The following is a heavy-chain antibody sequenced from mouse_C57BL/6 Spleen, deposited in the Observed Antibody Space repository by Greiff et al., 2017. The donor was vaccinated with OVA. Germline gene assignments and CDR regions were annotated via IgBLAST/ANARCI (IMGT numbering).Heavy chain of an antibody. CDR3: ATAYYSNYVRLDY. CDR1: GFTFSDYG. V-gene: IGHV5-17*01. CDR2: ISSGSSTI. Sequence: EVKLVESGGGLVKPGGSLKLSCAASGFTFSDYGMHWVRQAPEKGLEWVAYISSGSSTIYYADTVKGRFTISRDNAKNTLFLQMTSLRSEDTAMYYCATAYYSNYVRLDYWGQGTTLTVSS. D-gene: IGHD2-5*01. J-gene: IGHJ2*01.